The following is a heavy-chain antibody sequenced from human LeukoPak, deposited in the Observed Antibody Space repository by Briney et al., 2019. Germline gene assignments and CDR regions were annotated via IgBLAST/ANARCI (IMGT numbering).Heavy chain of an antibody. CDR2: IYYSGST. J-gene: IGHJ4*02. V-gene: IGHV4-30-2*03. Sequence: PSQTLSLTCTVSGGSISSGGYYWSWIRQPPGKGLEWIGYIYYSGSTYYNPSLKSRVTISVDTSKNQFSLKLSSVTAADTAVYYCASIISGSYYGADYWGQGTLVTVSS. D-gene: IGHD1-26*01. CDR1: GGSISSGGYY. CDR3: ASIISGSYYGADY.